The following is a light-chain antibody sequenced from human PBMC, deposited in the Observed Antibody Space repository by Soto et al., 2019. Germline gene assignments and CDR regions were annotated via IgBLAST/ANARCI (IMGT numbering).Light chain of an antibody. CDR3: AAWDDSLSVPV. CDR1: NSNNRGNY. CDR2: RNN. Sequence: QPVLTQPPSASGTPGQRVTVSCSGNNSNNRGNYMNWYQQVPGTAPKLLIHRNNQRPSGVPDRFSGSKSGTSASLAISGLRSEDEADYYCAAWDDSLSVPVFGGGTKLTVL. V-gene: IGLV1-47*01. J-gene: IGLJ3*02.